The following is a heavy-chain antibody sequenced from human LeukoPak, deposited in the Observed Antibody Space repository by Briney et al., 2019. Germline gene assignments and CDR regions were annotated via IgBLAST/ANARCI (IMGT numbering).Heavy chain of an antibody. V-gene: IGHV3-33*01. CDR2: IWYDGSNK. Sequence: PGRSLRLSCAASGFTFSSYGMHWVRQAPGKGLEWVAVIWYDGSNKYYADSVKGRFTISRDNSKNTLYLQMNSLRAEDTAVYYCARDGGGGSFDYWGQGTLVTVSS. CDR3: ARDGGGGSFDY. CDR1: GFTFSSYG. D-gene: IGHD2-15*01. J-gene: IGHJ4*02.